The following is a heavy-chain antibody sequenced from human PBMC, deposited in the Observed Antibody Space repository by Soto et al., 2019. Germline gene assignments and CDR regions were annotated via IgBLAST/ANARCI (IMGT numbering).Heavy chain of an antibody. D-gene: IGHD2-8*02. Sequence: GASVKVSCKASGYTFTTYYMHWVRQAPGQGLEWMGIISPDGGRTSYAQKFQGRVTMTSDTSTRTVYMELNSLTSDDTAVYYCARGPGASGLDIWGQGTTVTVSS. CDR2: ISPDGGRT. J-gene: IGHJ6*02. CDR1: GYTFTTYY. V-gene: IGHV1-46*01. CDR3: ARGPGASGLDI.